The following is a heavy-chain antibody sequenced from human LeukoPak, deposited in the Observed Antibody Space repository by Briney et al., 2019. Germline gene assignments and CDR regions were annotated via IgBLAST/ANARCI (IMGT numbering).Heavy chain of an antibody. CDR3: VYSYGTGWVDY. CDR2: IYSGGST. J-gene: IGHJ4*02. Sequence: GGSLRLSCAASGFTVGSNYMSWVRQAPGNGLEWVSVIYSGGSTYYADSVKGRFTISRHNSKNTLYLQMNSLRAEDTAVYYCVYSYGTGWVDYWGQGTLVTVSS. D-gene: IGHD5-18*01. V-gene: IGHV3-53*04. CDR1: GFTVGSNY.